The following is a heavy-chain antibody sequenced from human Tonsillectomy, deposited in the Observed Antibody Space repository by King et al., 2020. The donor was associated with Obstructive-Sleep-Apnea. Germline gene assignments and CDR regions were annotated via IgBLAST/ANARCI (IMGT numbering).Heavy chain of an antibody. Sequence: VQLVESGAEVKKPGESLKISCKGSGYTFSNYWIGWVRQMPGKGLEWVGIIHLADSDTRYSPSFQGHVTISADRSINTVYLQRNSLTTSDTANYYCARHANCAIPNCPAGFDPWGQGTLVTVSS. CDR3: ARHANCAIPNCPAGFDP. CDR1: GYTFSNYW. V-gene: IGHV5-51*01. J-gene: IGHJ5*02. D-gene: IGHD2-21*01. CDR2: IHLADSDT.